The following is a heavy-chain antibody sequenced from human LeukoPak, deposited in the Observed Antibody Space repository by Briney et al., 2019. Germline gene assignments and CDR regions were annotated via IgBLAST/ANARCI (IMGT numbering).Heavy chain of an antibody. J-gene: IGHJ3*02. CDR2: ISSSSSYI. Sequence: GGSLRLSCAASGFTFSSYSMNWVRQAPGKGLEWVSSISSSSSYIYYADSVKGRFTISRDNAKNSLYPQMNSLRAEDTAVYYCARDLDYGDYVGAFDIRGQGTMVTVSS. CDR3: ARDLDYGDYVGAFDI. V-gene: IGHV3-21*01. CDR1: GFTFSSYS. D-gene: IGHD4-17*01.